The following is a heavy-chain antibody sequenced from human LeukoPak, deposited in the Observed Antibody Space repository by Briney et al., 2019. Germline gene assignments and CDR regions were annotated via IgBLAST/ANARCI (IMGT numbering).Heavy chain of an antibody. CDR2: ISGGGSST. V-gene: IGHV3-23*01. D-gene: IGHD1-26*01. J-gene: IGHJ4*02. CDR3: AKVGRVGATTPYDY. Sequence: PGGSLRLSCAASGFTFDNYAMSWVRQAPGKGLEWVSKISGGGSSTYYAGSVKGRFTISRDHSKNTLYLQMNSLRAEDTALYYCAKVGRVGATTPYDYWGQGTLVTVSS. CDR1: GFTFDNYA.